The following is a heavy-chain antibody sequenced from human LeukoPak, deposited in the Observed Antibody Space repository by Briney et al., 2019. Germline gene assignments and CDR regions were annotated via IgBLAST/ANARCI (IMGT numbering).Heavy chain of an antibody. V-gene: IGHV3-53*01. CDR2: FYSGDST. Sequence: GRSLRLSCASSGFTVGSNYITWIRQAPGEGLEWVACFYSGDSTFYADSVEGRFTISRDTSTNTLYLQMNKLTADDTAVYYCARALGSGTYYDWGQGTLVTVSS. J-gene: IGHJ4*02. CDR1: GFTVGSNY. CDR3: ARALGSGTYYD. D-gene: IGHD1-26*01.